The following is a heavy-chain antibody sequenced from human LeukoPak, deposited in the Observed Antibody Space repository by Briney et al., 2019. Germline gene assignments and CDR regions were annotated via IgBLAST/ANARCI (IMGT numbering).Heavy chain of an antibody. J-gene: IGHJ4*02. CDR1: VDSISGYY. Sequence: PSETLSLTCTVSVDSISGYYWSWIRQPTGKGLEWIGYMYYSGNTNYNPSLKSRLTTSLDTSKNQFSLKLSSVTAADTGVYYCARGKYYFDYCGQGTLVTVSS. CDR2: MYYSGNT. CDR3: ARGKYYFDY. V-gene: IGHV4-59*01.